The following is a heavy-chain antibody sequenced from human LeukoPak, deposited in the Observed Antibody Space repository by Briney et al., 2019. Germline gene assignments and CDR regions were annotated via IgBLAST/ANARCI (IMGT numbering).Heavy chain of an antibody. V-gene: IGHV4-61*02. CDR1: GGSISSSSYY. J-gene: IGHJ3*02. CDR3: ARAHDWEDAFDI. CDR2: IYTSGST. D-gene: IGHD1-26*01. Sequence: SETLSLTCTVSGGSISSSSYYWSWIRQPAGKGLEWIGRIYTSGSTNYNPSLKSRVTMSVDTSKNQFSLKLSSVTAADTAVYYCARAHDWEDAFDIWGQGTMVTVSS.